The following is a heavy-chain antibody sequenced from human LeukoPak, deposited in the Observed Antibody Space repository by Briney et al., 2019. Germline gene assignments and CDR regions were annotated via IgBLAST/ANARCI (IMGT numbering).Heavy chain of an antibody. CDR1: GYTLTELS. CDR2: FDPEDGET. Sequence: ASVKVSCKVSGYTLTELSMHWVRQAPGKGLEWMGGFDPEDGETIYAQKFQGRVTMTEDTSTDTAYMELSSLRSEDTAVYYCARDHPLGRFLEWLPPDHNWFDPWGQGTLVTVSS. D-gene: IGHD3-3*01. CDR3: ARDHPLGRFLEWLPPDHNWFDP. J-gene: IGHJ5*02. V-gene: IGHV1-24*01.